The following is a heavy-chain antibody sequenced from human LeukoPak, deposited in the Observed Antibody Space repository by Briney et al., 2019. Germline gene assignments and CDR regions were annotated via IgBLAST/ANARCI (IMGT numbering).Heavy chain of an antibody. V-gene: IGHV3-23*01. CDR3: AKGSKVVPGTYYYYMDV. CDR1: GFTFSAYA. D-gene: IGHD2-2*01. J-gene: IGHJ6*03. Sequence: GGSLRLSCAASGFTFSAYAMTWVCQAPGKGLEWVSAISGSGTYYADSVKGRFTISRDNSKNTLYLQMNSLRAEDTALYYCAKGSKVVPGTYYYYMDVWGKGTTVTVSS. CDR2: ISGSGT.